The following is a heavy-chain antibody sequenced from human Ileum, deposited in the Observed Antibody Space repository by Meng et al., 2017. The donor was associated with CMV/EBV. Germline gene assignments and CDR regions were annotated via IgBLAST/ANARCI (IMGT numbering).Heavy chain of an antibody. CDR2: IRLDGSNE. CDR1: GFSFSTYG. CDR3: VRDWFEYNWNSALDY. D-gene: IGHD1-7*01. V-gene: IGHV3-30*02. Sequence: GGSLRLSCAASGFSFSTYGFHWVRQAPGKGLEWVAFIRLDGSNEYYVDSVKGRFAISRDYSKNSVFLDMTSLRPGDTAVYFCVRDWFEYNWNSALDYWGQGTLVTVSS. J-gene: IGHJ4*02.